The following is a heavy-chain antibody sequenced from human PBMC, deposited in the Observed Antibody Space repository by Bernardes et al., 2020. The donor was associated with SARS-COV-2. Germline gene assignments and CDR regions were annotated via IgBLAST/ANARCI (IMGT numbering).Heavy chain of an antibody. CDR1: GFTVSSNY. CDR2: IYSGGST. Sequence: GGSLRLSCAASGFTVSSNYMSWVRQAPGKGLEWVSVIYSGGSTYYADSVTGRFTISRDNSKNTLYLQMNSLRAENTAVYYCARDRPPYYYGMDVWGKGTTVTVSS. CDR3: ARDRPPYYYGMDV. J-gene: IGHJ6*04. V-gene: IGHV3-53*01.